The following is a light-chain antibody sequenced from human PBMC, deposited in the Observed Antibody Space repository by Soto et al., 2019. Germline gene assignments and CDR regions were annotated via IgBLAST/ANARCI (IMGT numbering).Light chain of an antibody. CDR1: QSVSSSY. V-gene: IGKV3-20*01. J-gene: IGKJ1*01. CDR2: GAS. Sequence: EIVLTQSPGTLSLSPGERATLSCRASQSVSSSYLAWYQQKPGQAPRLLIYGASSRATGIPDRFSGSGSGTDFTLTISRLEPEDFAVYYCQQYGSGWTFGQGTQVEIK. CDR3: QQYGSGWT.